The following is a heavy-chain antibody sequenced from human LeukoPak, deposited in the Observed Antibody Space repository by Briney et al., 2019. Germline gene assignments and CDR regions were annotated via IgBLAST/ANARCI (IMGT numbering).Heavy chain of an antibody. J-gene: IGHJ4*02. Sequence: KPSETLSLTCTVSGGSISSYYWSWIRQPPGKGLEWIGFFSYSGSTNYNPSLKSRVTISVDMSKNQFSLKLSSVTAADTAVYYCARGDIGYSSSWFDYWGQGTLVTVSS. CDR3: ARGDIGYSSSWFDY. V-gene: IGHV4-59*01. CDR1: GGSISSYY. D-gene: IGHD6-13*01. CDR2: FSYSGST.